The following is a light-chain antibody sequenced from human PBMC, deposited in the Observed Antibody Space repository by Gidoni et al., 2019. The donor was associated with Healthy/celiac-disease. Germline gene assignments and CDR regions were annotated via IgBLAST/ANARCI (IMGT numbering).Light chain of an antibody. CDR2: GNS. J-gene: IGLJ1*01. CDR1: SSNIGAGYD. V-gene: IGLV1-40*01. CDR3: QSYDSSMSGSDV. Sequence: QSLLTHPPSVSGPPPQRLTTSCTGSSSNIGAGYDVHWYQQLPGTGPKLLIYGNSNRPSGVPDRFSGSKSGTSASLASTGLQAEDEADNYCQSYDSSMSGSDVFGTGTKVTVL.